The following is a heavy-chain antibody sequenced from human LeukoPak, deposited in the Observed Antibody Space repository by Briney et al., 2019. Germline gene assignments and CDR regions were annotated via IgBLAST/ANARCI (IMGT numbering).Heavy chain of an antibody. CDR1: GFTFGNSA. J-gene: IGHJ6*03. CDR3: AKDGSWGDYQFYFYIDV. V-gene: IGHV3-23*01. CDR2: ISASGHYT. Sequence: GGSLRLSCAVSGFTFGNSAMSWVRQAAGKGLEGISGISASGHYTYTADSLKGRYTISRDNSKNTLYLQMNSLRAEDTALYYCAKDGSWGDYQFYFYIDVWGNGTTVTISS. D-gene: IGHD3-16*01.